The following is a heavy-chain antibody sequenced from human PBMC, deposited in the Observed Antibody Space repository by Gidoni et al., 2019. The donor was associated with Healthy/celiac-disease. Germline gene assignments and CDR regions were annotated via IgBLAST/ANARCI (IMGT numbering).Heavy chain of an antibody. D-gene: IGHD3-16*01. Sequence: QVQLQESGPGLVKPSQTLSLTCTVSGGSIRSGGYYWSWIRQHPGKGLEWIGYIYYSGSTYYNPSLKSRVTISVDTSKNQFSLKLSSVTAADTAVYYCARCLNGRRLRLFDYWGQGTLVTVSS. J-gene: IGHJ4*02. CDR2: IYYSGST. V-gene: IGHV4-31*03. CDR1: GGSIRSGGYY. CDR3: ARCLNGRRLRLFDY.